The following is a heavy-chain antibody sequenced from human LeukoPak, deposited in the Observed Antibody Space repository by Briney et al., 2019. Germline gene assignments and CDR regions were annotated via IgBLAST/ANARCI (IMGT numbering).Heavy chain of an antibody. CDR2: IYHSGST. V-gene: IGHV4-30-2*01. Sequence: SETLSLTCTVSGGSISSGGYYWSWIRQPPGKGLEWIGYIYHSGSTYYNPSLKSRVTISVDTSKNQFSLKLSSVTAADTAVYYCARGADLDYWGQGTLVTVSS. CDR1: GGSISSGGYY. J-gene: IGHJ4*02. D-gene: IGHD1-26*01. CDR3: ARGADLDY.